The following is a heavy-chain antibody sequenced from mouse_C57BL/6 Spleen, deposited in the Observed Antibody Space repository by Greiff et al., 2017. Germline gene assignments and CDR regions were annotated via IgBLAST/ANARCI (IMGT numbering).Heavy chain of an antibody. D-gene: IGHD2-3*01. Sequence: EVKLMESGPGLVKPSQSLSLTCSVTGYSITSGYYWNWIRQFPGNKLEWMGYISYDGSNNYNPSLKNRISITRDTSKNQFFLKLNSVTTEDTATYYCARGIYDGYYAMDYWGQGTSVTVSS. CDR1: GYSITSGYY. CDR3: ARGIYDGYYAMDY. J-gene: IGHJ4*01. V-gene: IGHV3-6*01. CDR2: ISYDGSN.